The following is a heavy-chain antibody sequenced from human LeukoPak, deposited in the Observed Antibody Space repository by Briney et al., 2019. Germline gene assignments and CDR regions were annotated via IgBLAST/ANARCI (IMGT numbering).Heavy chain of an antibody. CDR3: ASTPPYISGSSPFDY. Sequence: SETLSLTCTVSGGSISSGGYYWSCVRQPPGKGLEWGGYIYHSGSTYYNPSLQSRVTIPVDRSKNQFSLQPSSVPAADTALYYCASTPPYISGSSPFDYWGQETLVTVSS. J-gene: IGHJ4*02. V-gene: IGHV4-30-2*01. CDR2: IYHSGST. CDR1: GGSISSGGYY. D-gene: IGHD6-25*01.